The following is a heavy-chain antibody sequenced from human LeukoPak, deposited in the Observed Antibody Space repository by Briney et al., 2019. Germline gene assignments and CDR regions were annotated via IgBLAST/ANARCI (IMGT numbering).Heavy chain of an antibody. CDR3: AGDREKLDIAS. CDR2: INHSGST. D-gene: IGHD5-12*01. V-gene: IGHV4-34*01. Sequence: LETLSLTCAVSGGSFSGYYWSWIREPPGEGLEWIGGINHSGSTTYTPSLTSRVTISVDTCKNQCSLKLSSVTAAHTAVCYCAGDREKLDIASWGQGTLLTLSS. CDR1: GGSFSGYY. J-gene: IGHJ5*02.